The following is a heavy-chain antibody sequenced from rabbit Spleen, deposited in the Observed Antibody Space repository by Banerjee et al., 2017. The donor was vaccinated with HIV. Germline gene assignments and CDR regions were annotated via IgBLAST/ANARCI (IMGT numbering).Heavy chain of an antibody. V-gene: IGHV1S45*01. Sequence: QEQLVESGGGLVQPEGSLTLTCKASGFSFSSGYDMCWVRQAPGKGLESIACIYGGDGHSTWYASWAKGRFTISKTSSTTVTLQVTSLTAADTATYFCARDTGSSFSSYGMDLWGPGTLVTVS. CDR2: IYGGDGHST. CDR3: ARDTGSSFSSYGMDL. D-gene: IGHD8-1*01. CDR1: GFSFSSGYD. J-gene: IGHJ6*01.